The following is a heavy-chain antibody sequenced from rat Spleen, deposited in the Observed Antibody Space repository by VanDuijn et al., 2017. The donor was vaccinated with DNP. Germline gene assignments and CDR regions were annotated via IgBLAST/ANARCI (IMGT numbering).Heavy chain of an antibody. J-gene: IGHJ3*01. CDR1: GFTFSDYY. CDR3: ARHSSYRPFVN. CDR2: IRYDGGST. V-gene: IGHV5-7*01. Sequence: EVQLVESGGGLVQPGRSLKLSCAASGFTFSDYYMAWVRQAPTKGLEWVAYIRYDGGSTYYGDSVKGRFTISSDNAKSTLYLQMDSLRSEETATYYCARHSSYRPFVNWGQGTLVTVSS. D-gene: IGHD1-2*01.